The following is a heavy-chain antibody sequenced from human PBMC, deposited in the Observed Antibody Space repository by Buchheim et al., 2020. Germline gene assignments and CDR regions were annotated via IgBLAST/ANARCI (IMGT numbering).Heavy chain of an antibody. CDR1: GFSLITYG. CDR3: ARDLRVGVLDY. V-gene: IGHV3-33*01. CDR2: IWSDGSKK. Sequence: QVQLVESGGGMVQPGRSLRLSCEASGFSLITYGFHWVRQAPGKGLEWVATIWSDGSKKYYADSVKGRFTISRDDSKNTLYLQMDSLRAEDAALYYCARDLRVGVLDYRGQGTL. D-gene: IGHD1-26*01. J-gene: IGHJ4*02.